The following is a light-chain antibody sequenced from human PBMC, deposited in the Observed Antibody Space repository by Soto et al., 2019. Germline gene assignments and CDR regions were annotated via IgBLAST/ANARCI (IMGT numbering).Light chain of an antibody. V-gene: IGLV1-40*01. Sequence: QSVLTQPPSVSGAPGQRVTISCTGSSSNIGAGYDVHWYQQLPGTAPKLPIYANSNRPSGVPDRFSGSDSGTSASLAITGLQAEDEADYYCQSYDSSLSVVVFGGGTKVTVL. CDR1: SSNIGAGYD. J-gene: IGLJ2*01. CDR2: ANS. CDR3: QSYDSSLSVVV.